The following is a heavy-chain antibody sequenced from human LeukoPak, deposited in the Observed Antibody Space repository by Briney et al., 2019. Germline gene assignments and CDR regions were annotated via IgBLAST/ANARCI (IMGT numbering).Heavy chain of an antibody. J-gene: IGHJ4*02. CDR2: INPSAGST. CDR3: ARVSGGATLNY. V-gene: IGHV1-46*01. Sequence: ASVKVSSKASGYTFASFYMHWVRQAPGQGLEWMGIINPSAGSTSYAQKFQGRVTMTRDTSTTTVYMELSSLRSEDTAVYYCARVSGGATLNYWGQGTLVTVSS. D-gene: IGHD2-8*02. CDR1: GYTFASFY.